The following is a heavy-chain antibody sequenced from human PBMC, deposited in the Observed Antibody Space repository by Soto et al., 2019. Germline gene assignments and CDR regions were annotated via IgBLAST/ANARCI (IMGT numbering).Heavy chain of an antibody. CDR1: GFTFSSYA. CDR2: ISYDGSNK. Sequence: GSLRLSCAASGFTFSSYAMHWVRQAPGKGLEWVAVISYDGSNKYYADSVKGRFTISRDNSKNTLYLQMNSLRAEDTAVYYCASEFGIRFLEWLPVPYFDYWGQGTLVTVSS. V-gene: IGHV3-30-3*01. J-gene: IGHJ4*02. D-gene: IGHD3-3*01. CDR3: ASEFGIRFLEWLPVPYFDY.